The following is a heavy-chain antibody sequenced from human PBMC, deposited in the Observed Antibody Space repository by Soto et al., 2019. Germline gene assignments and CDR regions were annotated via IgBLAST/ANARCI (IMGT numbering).Heavy chain of an antibody. CDR1: GFTFGDYA. Sequence: GGSLRLSCTASGFTFGDYAMSWVRQAPGKGLEWVGFIRSKAYGGTTEYAVSVKGRFTISRDDSKSIAYLQMNSLKTEDTAVYYCTRDIVVVPAAIRYYYGMDVWGQGTTVTVSS. CDR3: TRDIVVVPAAIRYYYGMDV. V-gene: IGHV3-49*04. CDR2: IRSKAYGGTT. J-gene: IGHJ6*02. D-gene: IGHD2-2*02.